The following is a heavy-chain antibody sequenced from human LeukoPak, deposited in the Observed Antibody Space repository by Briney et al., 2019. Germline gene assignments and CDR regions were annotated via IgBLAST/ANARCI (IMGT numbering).Heavy chain of an antibody. CDR3: ARRYCSGSSCYLFDY. D-gene: IGHD2-15*01. Sequence: AESLKISCKGSGYSFTNYWIGWVRQMPGKGLEWMGIIHPRDSDTRYSPSFQGQVTISADKSISTAYLQWSSLKASDTAMYYCARRYCSGSSCYLFDYWGQGTLVTVSS. CDR2: IHPRDSDT. V-gene: IGHV5-51*01. CDR1: GYSFTNYW. J-gene: IGHJ4*02.